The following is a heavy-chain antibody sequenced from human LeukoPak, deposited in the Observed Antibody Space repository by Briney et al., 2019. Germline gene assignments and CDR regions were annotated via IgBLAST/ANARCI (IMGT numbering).Heavy chain of an antibody. CDR1: GGSISSYY. J-gene: IGHJ4*02. V-gene: IGHV4-59*01. CDR2: IYYSGST. CDR3: ARDKAHFTY. Sequence: SETLSLTCTVSGGSISSYYWSWIRQPPGKGLEWIGYIYYSGSTNYNPSLKSRVTISVDTSKNQFSLKLRSVTAADTAVYYCARDKAHFTYWGQGTLVTVSS. D-gene: IGHD3-3*02.